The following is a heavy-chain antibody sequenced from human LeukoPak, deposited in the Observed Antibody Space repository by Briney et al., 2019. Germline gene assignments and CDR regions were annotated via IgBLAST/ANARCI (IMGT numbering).Heavy chain of an antibody. Sequence: GGSLRLSCVSSGFTFSSYAMSWVRQAPGKGLEWVSSISGSGGSTYYADSVKGRLTISRDNSKNTLYLQMNSLRAEDTAVYYCAKDNIYCSSTTCFGWFDPWGQGTLVTVSS. CDR2: ISGSGGST. D-gene: IGHD2-2*01. CDR3: AKDNIYCSSTTCFGWFDP. V-gene: IGHV3-23*01. J-gene: IGHJ5*02. CDR1: GFTFSSYA.